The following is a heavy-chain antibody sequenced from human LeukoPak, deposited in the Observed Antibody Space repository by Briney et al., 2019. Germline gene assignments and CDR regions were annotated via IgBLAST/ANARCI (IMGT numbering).Heavy chain of an antibody. Sequence: TGGSLRLSCAASGFTFSSYAMHWVRQAPGKGLEWVAVISYDGSNKYYADSVKGRFTISRDNSKNTLYLQMNSLRAEDTAVYYCARDFPHYYDSSGSPIHFDYWGQGTLVTVSS. CDR1: GFTFSSYA. CDR3: ARDFPHYYDSSGSPIHFDY. V-gene: IGHV3-30-3*01. CDR2: ISYDGSNK. J-gene: IGHJ4*02. D-gene: IGHD3-22*01.